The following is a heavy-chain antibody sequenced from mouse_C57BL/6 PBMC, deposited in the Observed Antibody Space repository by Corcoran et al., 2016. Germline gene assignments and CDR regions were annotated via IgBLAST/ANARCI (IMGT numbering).Heavy chain of an antibody. V-gene: IGHV1-26*01. CDR3: AITTVLYYAMDY. Sequence: EVQLQQSGPKLVKPGASVKISCKASGYTFTDYYMNWVKQSHGKSLEWIGDINPNNGGTSYNQKFKGKATLTVDKSSSTAYMELRSLTSEDSAVYYCAITTVLYYAMDYWGHGTSVTVSS. CDR2: INPNNGGT. J-gene: IGHJ4*01. D-gene: IGHD1-1*01. CDR1: GYTFTDYY.